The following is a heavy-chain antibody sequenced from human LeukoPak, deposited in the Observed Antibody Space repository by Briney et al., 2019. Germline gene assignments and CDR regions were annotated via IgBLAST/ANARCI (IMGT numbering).Heavy chain of an antibody. CDR2: INSDGIST. D-gene: IGHD5-12*01. V-gene: IGHV3-74*01. CDR3: ARGRATTGDLGGLDP. CDR1: GFTFSRYW. J-gene: IGHJ5*02. Sequence: GGSLRLSCAASGFTFSRYWMHWVRQGPGKGLLWVSRINSDGISTTYADSMKGRFTISRDNAKNTLYLQMNSLRGEDTAVYYCARGRATTGDLGGLDPWGQGTLVTVSS.